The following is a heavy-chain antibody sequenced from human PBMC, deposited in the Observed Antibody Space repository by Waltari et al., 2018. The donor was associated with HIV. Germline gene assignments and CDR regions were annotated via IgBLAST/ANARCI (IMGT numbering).Heavy chain of an antibody. Sequence: EVQLLESGGGLVQPGGSLRLSCAASGFTFSSYAMSWVRQAPGKGLEWVSAISGSGGSTYYADAVKGRFTISRDNSKNTLYLQMNSLRAEDTAVYYCAKDSKYDYVWGSYRYGGFDYWGQGTLVTVSS. V-gene: IGHV3-23*01. CDR1: GFTFSSYA. J-gene: IGHJ4*02. CDR3: AKDSKYDYVWGSYRYGGFDY. D-gene: IGHD3-16*02. CDR2: ISGSGGST.